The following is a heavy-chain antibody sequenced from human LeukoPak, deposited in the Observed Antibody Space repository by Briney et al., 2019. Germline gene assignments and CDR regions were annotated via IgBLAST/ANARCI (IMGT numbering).Heavy chain of an antibody. V-gene: IGHV3-9*01. CDR3: ARVGEAYYYGSGSYPSPSSY. CDR2: ISWNSGSI. D-gene: IGHD3-10*01. Sequence: GGSLRLSCAVSGFTFDDYAMHWVRQGPGKGLEWVSGISWNSGSIGYADSVKGRFTISRDNAKNSLYLQMNSLRAEDTAVYYCARVGEAYYYGSGSYPSPSSYWGQGTLVTVSS. CDR1: GFTFDDYA. J-gene: IGHJ4*02.